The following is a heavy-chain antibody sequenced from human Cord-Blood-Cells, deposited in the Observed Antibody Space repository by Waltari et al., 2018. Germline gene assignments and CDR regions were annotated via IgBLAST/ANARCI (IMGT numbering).Heavy chain of an antibody. Sequence: QVQLQQCGAGLLKPSETLSLTCAVYGGSLSGYYWSWIRQPPGKGLEWIGEINHSGSTNYNPSLKSRVTISVDTSKNQFSLKLSSVTAADTAVYYCARGRDSSGYYDYWGQGTLVTVSS. CDR2: INHSGST. CDR3: ARGRDSSGYYDY. V-gene: IGHV4-34*01. CDR1: GGSLSGYY. D-gene: IGHD3-22*01. J-gene: IGHJ4*02.